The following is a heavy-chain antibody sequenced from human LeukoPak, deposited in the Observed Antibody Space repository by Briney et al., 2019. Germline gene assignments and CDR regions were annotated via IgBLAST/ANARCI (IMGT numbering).Heavy chain of an antibody. CDR2: IKSKTDGGTT. CDR1: GFTFSNAW. V-gene: IGHV3-15*01. CDR3: CVDDYGDYVWSY. D-gene: IGHD4-17*01. Sequence: GGSLRLSCAASGFTFSNAWMSWVRQAPGKGLEWVGRIKSKTDGGTTDYAAPVKGRFTISRDDSKNTLYLQMNSLKTEDTAVYYCCVDDYGDYVWSYWGQGTLVTVSS. J-gene: IGHJ4*02.